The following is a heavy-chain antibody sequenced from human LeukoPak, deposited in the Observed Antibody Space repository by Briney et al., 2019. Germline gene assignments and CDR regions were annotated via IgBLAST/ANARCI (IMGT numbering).Heavy chain of an antibody. CDR3: TTDRVATRPFDY. CDR2: IKSKTDGGTT. D-gene: IGHD5-12*01. J-gene: IGHJ4*02. CDR1: GFTFSNAW. V-gene: IGHV3-15*01. Sequence: PGGSLRLSCAASGFTFSNAWMSWVRQAPGKGLECVGRIKSKTDGGTTDYAAPVKGRFTISRDDSKNTLYLQMNSLKTEDTAVYYCTTDRVATRPFDYWGQGTLVTVSS.